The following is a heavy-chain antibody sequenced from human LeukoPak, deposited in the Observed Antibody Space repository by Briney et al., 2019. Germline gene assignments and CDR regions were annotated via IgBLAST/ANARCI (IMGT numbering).Heavy chain of an antibody. D-gene: IGHD2-8*01. CDR1: GYTFTGYY. CDR3: ARLYNGNQNFDY. CDR2: INPDTGVT. J-gene: IGHJ4*02. Sequence: ASVKVSCKASGYTFTGYYIHWVRQAPGQGLEWMGWINPDTGVTKYAQKFQGRVTMTRDTSISTAYMELSRLRSDDTAVYYCARLYNGNQNFDYWGQGTLVAVSS. V-gene: IGHV1-2*02.